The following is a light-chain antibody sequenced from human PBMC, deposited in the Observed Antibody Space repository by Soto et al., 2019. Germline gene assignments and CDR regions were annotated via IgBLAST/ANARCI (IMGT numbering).Light chain of an antibody. J-gene: IGLJ3*02. CDR1: STDVGGYNY. CDR3: SSYTSDSTLV. CDR2: EVS. V-gene: IGLV2-14*01. Sequence: QSALTQPASVSGSPGQSIAISCTGTSTDVGGYNYVSWYQQHTGKAPKLMIYEVSNRPSGVSNRFSGAKSGNTASLTISGLQAEDEADYYCSSYTSDSTLVFGGGTKVTVL.